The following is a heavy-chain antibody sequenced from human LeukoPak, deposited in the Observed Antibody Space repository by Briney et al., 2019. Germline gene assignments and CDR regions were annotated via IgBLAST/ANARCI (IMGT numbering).Heavy chain of an antibody. CDR1: GGSISSSSYY. V-gene: IGHV4-39*07. Sequence: PSETLSLTCTVSGGSISSSSYYWGWIRQPPGKGLEWIGSIYYSGSTYYNPSLKSRVTISVDTSKNQFSLKLSSVTAADTAVYYCARGPGELRFLEWLLSNWFDPWGQGTLVTVSS. D-gene: IGHD3-3*01. J-gene: IGHJ5*02. CDR3: ARGPGELRFLEWLLSNWFDP. CDR2: IYYSGST.